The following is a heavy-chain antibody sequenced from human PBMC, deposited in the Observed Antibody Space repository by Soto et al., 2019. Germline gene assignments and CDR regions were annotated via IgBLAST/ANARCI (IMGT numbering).Heavy chain of an antibody. J-gene: IGHJ4*02. D-gene: IGHD2-8*01. CDR1: GYTFTNYY. CDR2: INPESGTT. V-gene: IGHV1-46*04. Sequence: QVQLVQSGAEVKNPGASVKVSCKASGYTFTNYYIYWVRQAPGQGLEWIGTINPESGTTINAQQMQGRLSMTRDTTTTTVYMELSSLRSDDTAMYYCGRRYCTNGVCLGDYWGLGTLVTVSS. CDR3: GRRYCTNGVCLGDY.